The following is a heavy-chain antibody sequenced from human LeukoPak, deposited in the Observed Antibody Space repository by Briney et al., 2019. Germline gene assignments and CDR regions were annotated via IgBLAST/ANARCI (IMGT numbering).Heavy chain of an antibody. V-gene: IGHV1-18*01. CDR1: GYTFTSYP. CDR3: ARCTFGLKYYDSSGYYYFDY. Sequence: ASVKVSCQASGYTFTSYPISWVRQAPGQGLEWMGWISAYNGDTNYAQKFQGRVTMTTDTSTSTAYMELRSLRSDDTAVYYCARCTFGLKYYDSSGYYYFDYWGQGTLVTVSS. J-gene: IGHJ4*02. D-gene: IGHD3-22*01. CDR2: ISAYNGDT.